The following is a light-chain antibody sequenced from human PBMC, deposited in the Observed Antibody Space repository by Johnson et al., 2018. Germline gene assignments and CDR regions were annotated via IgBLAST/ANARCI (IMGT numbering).Light chain of an antibody. CDR1: SSNIGNNY. V-gene: IGLV1-51*02. CDR2: ENN. J-gene: IGLJ1*01. CDR3: GTWDSSLSAGNV. Sequence: QSVLTQPPSVSAAPGQKVTISCSGSSSNIGNNYVSWYQQLPGTAPKLLIYENNKRPSGIPDRFSGSKSGTSATLGITGLLTGDEAYYYCGTWDSSLSAGNVFGTGTKVTVL.